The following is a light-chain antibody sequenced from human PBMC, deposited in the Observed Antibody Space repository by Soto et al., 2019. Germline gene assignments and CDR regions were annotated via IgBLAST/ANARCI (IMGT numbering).Light chain of an antibody. CDR2: GAS. Sequence: EIVLTQSPGTLSLSPGERATLSCRASQSVSSNYLAWYQQKPGQAPRLLIYGASSRATGIPDRFSGSGSGTDFTLTISGLEPEDFAVYYCQQYGHSPWTFGQGTKV. CDR3: QQYGHSPWT. V-gene: IGKV3-20*01. CDR1: QSVSSNY. J-gene: IGKJ1*01.